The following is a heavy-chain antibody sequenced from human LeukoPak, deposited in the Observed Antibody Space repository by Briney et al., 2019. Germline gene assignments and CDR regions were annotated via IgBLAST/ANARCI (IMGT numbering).Heavy chain of an antibody. CDR2: ISAYNGNT. CDR1: GYTFTSYG. CDR3: ARSSIFGVVIIRTVY. V-gene: IGHV1-18*01. J-gene: IGHJ4*02. D-gene: IGHD3-3*01. Sequence: ASVKVSCKASGYTFTSYGISWVRQTPGQGLEWMGWISAYNGNTNYAQKLQGRVAMTTDKSTSTVYMELRSLRYDDTAVYYCARSSIFGVVIIRTVYWGQGTLVTVSS.